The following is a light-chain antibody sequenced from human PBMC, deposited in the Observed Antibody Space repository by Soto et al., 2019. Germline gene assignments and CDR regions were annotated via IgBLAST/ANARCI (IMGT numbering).Light chain of an antibody. Sequence: IVLTQSPVTRSLSPGERAPLSCRASQSVSSSYLAWYQQKPGQAPRLLIYGASTRATGIPARFSGSGSGTEFTLTISSLQPDDFATYYCQQYNSYPWTFGQGTKVDIK. CDR1: QSVSSSY. J-gene: IGKJ1*01. V-gene: IGKV3D-7*01. CDR3: QQYNSYPWT. CDR2: GAS.